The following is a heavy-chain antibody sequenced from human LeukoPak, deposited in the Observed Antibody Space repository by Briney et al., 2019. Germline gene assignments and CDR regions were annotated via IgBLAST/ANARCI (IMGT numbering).Heavy chain of an antibody. CDR1: GYTSTSYD. CDR3: ARGQGQQWPVDY. CDR2: MNPNSGNT. J-gene: IGHJ4*02. V-gene: IGHV1-8*01. Sequence: ASVKVSCKASGYTSTSYDINWVRQATGQGLEWMGWMNPNSGNTGYAQKFQGRVTMTRNTSISTAYMELSSLRSEDTAVYYCARGQGQQWPVDYWGQGTLVTVSS. D-gene: IGHD6-19*01.